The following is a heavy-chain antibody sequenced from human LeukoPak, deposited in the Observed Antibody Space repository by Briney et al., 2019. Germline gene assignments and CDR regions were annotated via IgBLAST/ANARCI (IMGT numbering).Heavy chain of an antibody. CDR1: GASISGSGYY. CDR3: ARSGGSCYGLDY. V-gene: IGHV4-39*07. CDR2: IYSSGST. J-gene: IGHJ4*02. D-gene: IGHD2-15*01. Sequence: SETLSLTCTVSGASISGSGYYWSWIRQPPGKGLEWTGSIYSSGSTYYNASLQSRVTISIETSKNQISLRLNSVTAADTAVYYCARSGGSCYGLDYWGQGTLVTVSS.